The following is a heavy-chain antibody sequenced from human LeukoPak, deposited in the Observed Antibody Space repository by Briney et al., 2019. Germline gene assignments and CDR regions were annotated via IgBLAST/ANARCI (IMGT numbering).Heavy chain of an antibody. Sequence: PGGSLRLSCAASGFTFSTYSMNWVRQAPGKGLGWVSYISGSSSTIYYADSVKGRFTISRDNAKNSLYLQMNNLRDEDTAVYYCARTRGWYGDYFDYWGQGTLVTVSS. CDR3: ARTRGWYGDYFDY. CDR1: GFTFSTYS. CDR2: ISGSSSTI. J-gene: IGHJ4*02. D-gene: IGHD6-19*01. V-gene: IGHV3-48*02.